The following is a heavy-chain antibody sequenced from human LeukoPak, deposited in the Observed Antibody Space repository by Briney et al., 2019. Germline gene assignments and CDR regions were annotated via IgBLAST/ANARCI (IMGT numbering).Heavy chain of an antibody. Sequence: SETLSLTCTVSGDSISSGGYYWSWIRQHPGKGLEWIGYIYYSGSTYYNPSLKSRVTISVDTSKNQFSLKLSSVTAADTAVYYCARGRVDCSSTSCYAADWFDPWGQGTLVTVSS. CDR2: IYYSGST. CDR1: GDSISSGGYY. D-gene: IGHD2-2*01. CDR3: ARGRVDCSSTSCYAADWFDP. V-gene: IGHV4-31*03. J-gene: IGHJ5*02.